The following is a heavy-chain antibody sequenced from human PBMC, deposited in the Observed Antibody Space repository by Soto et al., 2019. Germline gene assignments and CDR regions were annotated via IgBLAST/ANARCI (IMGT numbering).Heavy chain of an antibody. CDR1: GFTVSSNY. Sequence: PGGSLRLSCAASGFTVSSNYMSWVRQAPGKGLEWVSVIYSGGTTYYADSVKGRFTISRDNSKNTLYLQMNSLRAEDTAVYYCARAEVGATGFYYYYGMDVWGQGTTVTVSS. CDR3: ARAEVGATGFYYYYGMDV. D-gene: IGHD1-26*01. J-gene: IGHJ6*02. V-gene: IGHV3-53*01. CDR2: IYSGGTT.